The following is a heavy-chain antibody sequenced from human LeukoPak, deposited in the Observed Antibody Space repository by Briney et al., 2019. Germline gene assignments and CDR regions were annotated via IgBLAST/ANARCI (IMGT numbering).Heavy chain of an antibody. D-gene: IGHD4-17*01. Sequence: ASVKVSCKASGYTFTGYYIHWVRQAPGQGLEWMGWINPNSGGTNFAQKFQGRVTMTRDTSISTAYMELNRLRSDDTAVYYCARPLDYVFDYWGQGTLATVSS. J-gene: IGHJ4*02. CDR3: ARPLDYVFDY. CDR2: INPNSGGT. CDR1: GYTFTGYY. V-gene: IGHV1-2*02.